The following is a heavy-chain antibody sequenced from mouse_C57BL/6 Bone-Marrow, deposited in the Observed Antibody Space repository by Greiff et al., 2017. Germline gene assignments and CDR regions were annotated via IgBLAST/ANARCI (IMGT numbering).Heavy chain of an antibody. CDR2: IWSDGST. J-gene: IGHJ1*03. D-gene: IGHD1-1*01. V-gene: IGHV2-6-1*01. Sequence: VKLMESGPGLVAPSQSLSITCTVSGFSLTSYGVHWVRQPPGKGLEWLVVIWSDGSTTYNSALKSRLSISKDNSKSQVFLKMNSLQTDDTAMYYWARQGKDDGSSHWYFDVWGTGTTVTVSS. CDR3: ARQGKDDGSSHWYFDV. CDR1: GFSLTSYG.